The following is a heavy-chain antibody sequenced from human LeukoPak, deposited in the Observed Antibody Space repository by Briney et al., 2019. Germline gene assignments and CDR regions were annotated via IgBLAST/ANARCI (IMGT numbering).Heavy chain of an antibody. CDR3: AYGDYVYYYGMDV. V-gene: IGHV4-34*01. J-gene: IGHJ6*02. D-gene: IGHD4-17*01. CDR2: INHSGST. CDR1: GGSFSGYY. Sequence: SETLSLTCAVYGGSFSGYYWSWIRQPPGKGLEWIGEINHSGSTNYNPSLKSRVTISVDTSKNQFSLKLSSVTAADTAVYYCAYGDYVYYYGMDVWGQGTTVTVSS.